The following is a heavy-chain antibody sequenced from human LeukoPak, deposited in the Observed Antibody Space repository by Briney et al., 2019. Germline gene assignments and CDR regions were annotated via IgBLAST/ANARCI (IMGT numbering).Heavy chain of an antibody. D-gene: IGHD2-8*01. Sequence: GGSLRLSCAASGFTFSNYAMHWARQAPGKGLDWVAFISYDGNKKYYADSVKGRFTLSRDNSKNTLYLQMSSLRAEDTAVYYCVKAGMVGSRYYFDYWGRGTLVTVSS. CDR3: VKAGMVGSRYYFDY. J-gene: IGHJ4*02. CDR1: GFTFSNYA. V-gene: IGHV3-30*14. CDR2: ISYDGNKK.